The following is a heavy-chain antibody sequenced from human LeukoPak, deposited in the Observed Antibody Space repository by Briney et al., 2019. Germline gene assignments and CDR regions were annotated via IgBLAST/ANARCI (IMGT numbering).Heavy chain of an antibody. CDR2: ISWNSSRT. Sequence: PGRSLRLSCAASGFTFDDYAMYWVRQVPGKGLEWVSGISWNSSRTDYAGSMKGRFIISRDNAKTSLYLQMNSLRPEDTGLYYCAKDKWTFGDLRVSYGVDVWGQGTTVTVSS. D-gene: IGHD3-10*01. CDR1: GFTFDDYA. J-gene: IGHJ6*02. CDR3: AKDKWTFGDLRVSYGVDV. V-gene: IGHV3-9*01.